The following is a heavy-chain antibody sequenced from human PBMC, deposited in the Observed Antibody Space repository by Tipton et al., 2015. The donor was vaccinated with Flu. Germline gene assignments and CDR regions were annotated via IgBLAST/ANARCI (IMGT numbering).Heavy chain of an antibody. CDR2: FSASRGIT. V-gene: IGHV3-23*01. CDR3: AKVIPEKVAGLDY. J-gene: IGHJ4*02. CDR1: GFTFSRYA. D-gene: IGHD6-19*01. Sequence: SLRLSCAASGFTFSRYAMSWVRQAPGKGLEWVSSFSASRGITYFADSVKGRFTISRDNSKNTLYLQMNSLRAEDTAIYYCAKVIPEKVAGLDYWGQGTLVTVSS.